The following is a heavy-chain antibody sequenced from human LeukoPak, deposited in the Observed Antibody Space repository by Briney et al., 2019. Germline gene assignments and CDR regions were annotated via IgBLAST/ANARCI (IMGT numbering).Heavy chain of an antibody. CDR2: INHSGST. CDR1: GGSFSGYY. V-gene: IGHV4-34*01. J-gene: IGHJ5*02. D-gene: IGHD3-3*01. CDR3: ARATFGVVIMSWFDP. Sequence: SEILCLTCAVYGGSFSGYYWSWIRQPPGKGLEWIGEINHSGSTNYNPSLKSRVTISVDTSKNQFSLKLSSVTAADTAVYYCARATFGVVIMSWFDPWGQGTLVTVSS.